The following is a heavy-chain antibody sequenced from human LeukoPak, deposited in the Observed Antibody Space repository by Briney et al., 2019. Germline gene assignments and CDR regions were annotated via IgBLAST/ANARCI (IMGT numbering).Heavy chain of an antibody. V-gene: IGHV3-64D*06. CDR2: ISTSGGTT. J-gene: IGHJ4*02. CDR1: GITFSSYA. D-gene: IGHD3-10*01. CDR3: VKGGVTIIRGVIFDY. Sequence: PGGSLRLSCSASGITFSSYAMHWVRQAPGKGLEYVSAISTSGGTTYYAHSVKGRFTISRDNSKNTLYLQMSRLRPEDTAVYYCVKGGVTIIRGVIFDYWGQGTLVTVSS.